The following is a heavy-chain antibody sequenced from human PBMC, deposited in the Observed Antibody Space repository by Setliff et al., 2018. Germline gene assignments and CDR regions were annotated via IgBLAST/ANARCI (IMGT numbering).Heavy chain of an antibody. CDR2: IIPIFGTA. V-gene: IGHV1-69*13. CDR3: ARDSPASTSGYHNWFDP. CDR1: GGTFSSYA. D-gene: IGHD3-22*01. Sequence: GASVKVSCKASGGTFSSYAISWVRQAPGQGLEWMGGIIPIFGTANYAQKFQGRVTITADESTSTAYMELSSLRSEDTAVYYCARDSPASTSGYHNWFDPWGQGTLVTVSS. J-gene: IGHJ5*02.